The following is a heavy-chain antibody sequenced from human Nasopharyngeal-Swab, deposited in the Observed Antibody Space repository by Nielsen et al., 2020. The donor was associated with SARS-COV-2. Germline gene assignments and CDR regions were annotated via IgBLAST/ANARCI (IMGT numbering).Heavy chain of an antibody. V-gene: IGHV1-58*01. D-gene: IGHD3-10*01. CDR2: IVVGSGNT. Sequence: SVKVSCKASGFTFTSSAVQWVRQARGQRLEWIGWIVVGSGNTNYAQKFRERVTITRDMSTSTAYMELSSLRSEDTAVYYCAADVRNYYGSGSAYYYYYMDVWGKGTTVTVSS. CDR1: GFTFTSSA. CDR3: AADVRNYYGSGSAYYYYYMDV. J-gene: IGHJ6*03.